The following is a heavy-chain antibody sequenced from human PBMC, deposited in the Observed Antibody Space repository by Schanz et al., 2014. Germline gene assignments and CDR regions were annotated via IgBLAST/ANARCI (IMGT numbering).Heavy chain of an antibody. CDR1: GGSISSSNW. CDR2: IYHSGST. V-gene: IGHV4-4*02. Sequence: QVQLQKSGPGLVKPSGTLSLTCAVSGGSISSSNWWSWVRQPPGKGLEWIGEIYHSGSTNYKPSRKSRSTIPADKPKNQFSLKLRSVTAADTAVYYCARRSVSPSGNSYGYVVAWFDPWGQGTLVTVSS. CDR3: ARRSVSPSGNSYGYVVAWFDP. J-gene: IGHJ5*02. D-gene: IGHD5-18*01.